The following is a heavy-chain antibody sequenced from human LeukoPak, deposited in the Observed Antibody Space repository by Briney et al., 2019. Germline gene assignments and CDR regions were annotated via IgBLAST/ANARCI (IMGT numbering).Heavy chain of an antibody. Sequence: GGSLRLSCAASGFTFSSYGMHWVRQAPGKGLEWVAVISYDGSNKYYADSVKGRFTISRDNSKNTLYLQMNSLRAEDTAVYYCAKVGHGYSSGVFDYWGQGTLVTVSS. CDR1: GFTFSSYG. CDR2: ISYDGSNK. CDR3: AKVGHGYSSGVFDY. D-gene: IGHD5-18*01. J-gene: IGHJ4*02. V-gene: IGHV3-30*18.